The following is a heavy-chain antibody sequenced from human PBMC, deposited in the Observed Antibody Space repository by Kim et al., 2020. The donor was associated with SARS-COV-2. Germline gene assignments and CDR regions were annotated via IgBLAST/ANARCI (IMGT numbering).Heavy chain of an antibody. CDR3: ARERVYGLDAFDI. Sequence: GGSLRLSCAASGFTFSSYAMHWVRQAPGKGLEWVAVISYDGSNKYYADSVKGRFTISRDNSKNTLYLQMNSLRAEDTAVYYCARERVYGLDAFDIWGQGTMVTVSS. J-gene: IGHJ3*02. CDR2: ISYDGSNK. D-gene: IGHD4-17*01. V-gene: IGHV3-30*04. CDR1: GFTFSSYA.